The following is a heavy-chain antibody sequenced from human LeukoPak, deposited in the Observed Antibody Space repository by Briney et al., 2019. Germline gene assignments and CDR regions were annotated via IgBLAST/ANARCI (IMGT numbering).Heavy chain of an antibody. D-gene: IGHD3-10*01. V-gene: IGHV3-21*01. CDR2: ISSSSSYI. Sequence: GGSLRLSCAASGFTFSSYSMNWVRQAPGKGLEWVSSISSSSSYIYYADSVKGRFTLSRDNAKNSLYLQMNSLRAEDTAVYYCARAGPTMVRGVGYDYWGQGTLVTVSS. CDR1: GFTFSSYS. CDR3: ARAGPTMVRGVGYDY. J-gene: IGHJ4*02.